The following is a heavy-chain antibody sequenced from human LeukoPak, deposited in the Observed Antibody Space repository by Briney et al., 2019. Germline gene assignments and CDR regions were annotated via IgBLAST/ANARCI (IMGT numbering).Heavy chain of an antibody. CDR3: ATTKSARRYFDY. CDR2: ISNSGSNT. D-gene: IGHD1-1*01. V-gene: IGHV3-23*01. Sequence: AGSLRLSCTGSGFTFSSYPLSWVRQAPGKGLEWVSAISNSGSNTYYGDSVRGRFTIARDKSKNTLYLQMNTLRAEDTAVYYCATTKSARRYFDYWGQGTLVTVSS. CDR1: GFTFSSYP. J-gene: IGHJ4*02.